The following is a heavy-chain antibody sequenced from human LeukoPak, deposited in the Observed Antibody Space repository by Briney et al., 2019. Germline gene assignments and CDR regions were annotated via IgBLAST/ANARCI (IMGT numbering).Heavy chain of an antibody. Sequence: GGSLRLSCVVSGFSLSSHGMHWVRQAPGKGLEDVSAISSNGISTFYANSVKGRFTVSRDDSKNTVYLQMCSLRAEDMAVYYCVKWTNYYFALWGRGTLVTVSS. CDR3: VKWTNYYFAL. CDR1: GFSLSSHG. D-gene: IGHD2-8*01. CDR2: ISSNGIST. V-gene: IGHV3-64*01. J-gene: IGHJ2*01.